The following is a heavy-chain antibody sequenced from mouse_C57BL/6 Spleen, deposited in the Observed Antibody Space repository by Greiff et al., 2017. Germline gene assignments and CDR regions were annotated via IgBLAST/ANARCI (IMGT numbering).Heavy chain of an antibody. D-gene: IGHD3-3*01. J-gene: IGHJ4*01. CDR1: GFTFSDYG. CDR2: ISSGSSTI. Sequence: EVKLMESGGGLVKPGGSLKLSCAASGFTFSDYGMHWVRQAPEKGLEWVAYISSGSSTIYYADTVKGRFTISRDNAKNTLFLQMTSLRSEDTAMYYCARGDGLDAMDYWGQGTSVTVSS. CDR3: ARGDGLDAMDY. V-gene: IGHV5-17*01.